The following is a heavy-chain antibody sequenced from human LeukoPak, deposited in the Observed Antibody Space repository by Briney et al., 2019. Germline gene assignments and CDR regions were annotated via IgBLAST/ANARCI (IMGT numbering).Heavy chain of an antibody. CDR3: AAEIYSGNSKCCSFDI. J-gene: IGHJ3*02. CDR2: IIPIFGTA. Sequence: ASVKVSCKASGGTFSSYAISWVRQAPGQGLDWRGGIIPIFGTANYAQKFQGRVTITTDESTSTAYMELSSLRSEDTAVYYCAAEIYSGNSKCCSFDIWGQGTIVTVSS. D-gene: IGHD4-23*01. V-gene: IGHV1-69*05. CDR1: GGTFSSYA.